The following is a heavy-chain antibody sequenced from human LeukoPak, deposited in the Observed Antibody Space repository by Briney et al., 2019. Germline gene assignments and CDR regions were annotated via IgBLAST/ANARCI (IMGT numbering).Heavy chain of an antibody. CDR3: TRAALNDYAAN. Sequence: VSLRLSCAASGFTVSNSYMSWVRQAPGKGLEWVSMIYVGGSTFYAGSVKGRFTISRDNSKNTLYLQMDSLRAEDTAIYYCTRAALNDYAANWGQGSLVTVSS. CDR1: GFTVSNSY. J-gene: IGHJ4*02. V-gene: IGHV3-53*01. D-gene: IGHD4-17*01. CDR2: IYVGGST.